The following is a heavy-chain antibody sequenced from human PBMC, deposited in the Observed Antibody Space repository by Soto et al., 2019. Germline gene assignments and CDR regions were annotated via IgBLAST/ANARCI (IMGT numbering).Heavy chain of an antibody. V-gene: IGHV3-23*01. D-gene: IGHD2-2*01. Sequence: EVQLLQSGGGLVQPGGSLRLSCAASGFTFSSYAMNWVRQAPGKGLEWVSGISGSGGNTYHANSVKGRFTISRDDSKNTLYLQMGSLRAEDTAVYYCAKALRGTSYYDGMDIWGQGTTVSVSS. CDR2: ISGSGGNT. J-gene: IGHJ6*02. CDR1: GFTFSSYA. CDR3: AKALRGTSYYDGMDI.